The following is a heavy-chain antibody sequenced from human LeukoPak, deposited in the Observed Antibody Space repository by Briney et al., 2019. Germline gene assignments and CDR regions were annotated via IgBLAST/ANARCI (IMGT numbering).Heavy chain of an antibody. CDR3: ARAYSRTYSAADY. Sequence: GGSLRLSCAASGFTFSTYWMSWVRQAPGKRLELVANIKQDGTEKYYVDSVKGRFTISRDGAKTSLYLQMNSLRAEDTAVYYCARAYSRTYSAADYWGQGTLVTVSS. V-gene: IGHV3-7*01. J-gene: IGHJ4*02. D-gene: IGHD6-13*01. CDR2: IKQDGTEK. CDR1: GFTFSTYW.